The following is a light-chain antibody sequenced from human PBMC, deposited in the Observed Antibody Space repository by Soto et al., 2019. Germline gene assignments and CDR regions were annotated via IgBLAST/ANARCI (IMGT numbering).Light chain of an antibody. Sequence: QSALTQPRSVSGSPGQSVTISCTGTSSDVGGYNYVSWYQQHPGKAPKLMIYDVSKRPSGVPDRFSGSKSGNTASLTISGLQAEDEADYYCYSYAGSLDVFGTGTKLTVL. J-gene: IGLJ1*01. CDR2: DVS. CDR3: YSYAGSLDV. V-gene: IGLV2-11*01. CDR1: SSDVGGYNY.